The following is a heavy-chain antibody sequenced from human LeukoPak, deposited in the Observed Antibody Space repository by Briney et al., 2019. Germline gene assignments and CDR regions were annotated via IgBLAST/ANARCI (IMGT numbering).Heavy chain of an antibody. J-gene: IGHJ2*01. V-gene: IGHV4-39*07. CDR3: VRDSPYSSGWYRFFDL. CDR2: AYYSGST. D-gene: IGHD6-19*01. CDR1: DVSVTTRDSY. Sequence: SETLSLTCTVSDVSVTTRDSYWGWIRQPPVKGLEWIGSAYYSGSTYFNPSLKSRLSISVDTSKNQFSLRLTSVTAVDTAVYYCVRDSPYSSGWYRFFDLWGRGTLVTVTS.